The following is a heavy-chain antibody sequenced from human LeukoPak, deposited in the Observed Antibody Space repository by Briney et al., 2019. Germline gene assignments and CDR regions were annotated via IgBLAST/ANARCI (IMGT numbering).Heavy chain of an antibody. CDR1: GFTFSSYA. V-gene: IGHV3-23*01. D-gene: IGHD2-2*01. Sequence: GGSLRLSCAASGFTFSSYAMSWVRQAPGKGLEWVSAISGSGGSTYYADSVMGRFTISRDNSKNTLYLQMNSLRAEDTAVYYCAKGWGYCSSTSCYGTFDYWGQGTLVTVSS. J-gene: IGHJ4*02. CDR2: ISGSGGST. CDR3: AKGWGYCSSTSCYGTFDY.